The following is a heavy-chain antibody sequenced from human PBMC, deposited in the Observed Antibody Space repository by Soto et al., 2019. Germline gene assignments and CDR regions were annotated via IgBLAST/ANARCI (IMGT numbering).Heavy chain of an antibody. CDR2: LNPNSGNT. CDR3: ARDHRYNWNDEGWFDP. V-gene: IGHV1-8*01. D-gene: IGHD1-20*01. CDR1: GYIFSTYD. Sequence: QVQLVQSGAEVKKPGASVKVSCKASGYIFSTYDINWVRQAPGQGLEWMGWLNPNSGNTGYAQKFQGRVTMTRNTSINTAYMELSSLGYEDTAVYYCARDHRYNWNDEGWFDPCGQGTLVTVSS. J-gene: IGHJ5*02.